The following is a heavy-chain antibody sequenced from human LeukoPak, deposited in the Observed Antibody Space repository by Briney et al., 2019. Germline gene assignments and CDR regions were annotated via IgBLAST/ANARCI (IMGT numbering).Heavy chain of an antibody. D-gene: IGHD1-1*01. V-gene: IGHV4-59*01. CDR3: ARKGAAGTGLDY. CDR1: GGSFSTYY. Sequence: PSETLSLTCTVSGGSFSTYYWSWLGQPPGKGLEWIGYIYYRGTTNYNPSLKSRVTISVDTSKNQFSLRLNSVTAADTAVYFCARKGAAGTGLDYWGLGTQVTVSS. CDR2: IYYRGTT. J-gene: IGHJ4*02.